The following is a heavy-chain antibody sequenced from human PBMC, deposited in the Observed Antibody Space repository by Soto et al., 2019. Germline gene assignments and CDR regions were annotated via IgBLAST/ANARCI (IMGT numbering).Heavy chain of an antibody. D-gene: IGHD5-12*01. J-gene: IGHJ4*02. CDR3: AHRVVRPNGYDDGFDN. CDR1: GFSLSTSGVG. Sequence: QITVKESGPTLVKPTQTLTLTCTFSGFSLSTSGVGVGWIRQPPGKALEWLALIFWDDDKRYRPSLKSRLTITKDTSKNQVVLTMTNVDPVDTATYYCAHRVVRPNGYDDGFDNWGQGTLVIVSS. CDR2: IFWDDDK. V-gene: IGHV2-5*02.